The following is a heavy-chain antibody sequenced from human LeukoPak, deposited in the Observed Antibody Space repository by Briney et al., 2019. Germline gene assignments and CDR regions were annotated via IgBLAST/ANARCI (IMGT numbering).Heavy chain of an antibody. V-gene: IGHV1-18*01. CDR2: ISAYNGNT. CDR1: GYTFTSYG. Sequence: ASVTVSCKASGYTFTSYGISWVRQAPGQGLEWMGWISAYNGNTNYAQKLQGRVTMTTDTSTSTAYMELRGLRSDDTAVYYCAGDFITMVRGVTPRSYYFDYWGQGTLVTVSS. CDR3: AGDFITMVRGVTPRSYYFDY. J-gene: IGHJ4*02. D-gene: IGHD3-10*01.